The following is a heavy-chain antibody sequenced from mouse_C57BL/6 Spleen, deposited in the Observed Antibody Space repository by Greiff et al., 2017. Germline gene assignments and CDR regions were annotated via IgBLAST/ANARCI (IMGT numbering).Heavy chain of an antibody. CDR3: ARRNYYGSSYDWYFDV. D-gene: IGHD1-1*01. V-gene: IGHV1-80*01. CDR1: GYAFSSYW. J-gene: IGHJ1*03. CDR2: IYPGDGDT. Sequence: QVQLQQSGAELVKPGASVKISCKASGYAFSSYWMNWVKQRPGKGLEWIGQIYPGDGDTNYNGKFKGKDTLTADKSSSTAYMQLSSLTSEDSAVYFCARRNYYGSSYDWYFDVWGTGTTVTVSS.